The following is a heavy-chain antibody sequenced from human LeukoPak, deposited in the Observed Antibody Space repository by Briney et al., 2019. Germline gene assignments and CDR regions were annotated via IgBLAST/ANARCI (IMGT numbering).Heavy chain of an antibody. CDR1: GFTFSSYS. D-gene: IGHD2-15*01. CDR2: ISSSSSYI. Sequence: GGSLRLSCAASGFTFSSYSMNWVRQAPGKGLEWVSSISSSSSYIYYADSVKDRFTISRDNAKNSLYLQMNSLRAEDTAVYYCARDPLYCSGGSCSDYWGQGTLVTVFS. CDR3: ARDPLYCSGGSCSDY. J-gene: IGHJ4*02. V-gene: IGHV3-21*01.